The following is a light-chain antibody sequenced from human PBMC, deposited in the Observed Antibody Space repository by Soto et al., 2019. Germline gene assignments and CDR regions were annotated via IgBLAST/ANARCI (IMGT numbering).Light chain of an antibody. CDR1: QGIXSN. V-gene: IGKV3-15*01. Sequence: ILVTQSPATLSVAPVESATLTCRASQGIXSNFAWYQQKPGQAPRPLXDCASTSANGSPASLSGSGSATEFTPTASSPQPEDCVAYYCQQHGTATLPFGQGTRLEIK. CDR3: QQHGTATLP. CDR2: CAS. J-gene: IGKJ5*01.